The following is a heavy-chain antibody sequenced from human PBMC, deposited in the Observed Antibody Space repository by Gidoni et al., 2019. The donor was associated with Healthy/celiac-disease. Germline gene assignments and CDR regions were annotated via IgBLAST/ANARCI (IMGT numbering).Heavy chain of an antibody. D-gene: IGHD6-19*01. J-gene: IGHJ3*02. CDR3: AREMRDSGWTPGAFDI. Sequence: QVQLVESGGGVVQPGRSLRLSCAASGFTFSSYAMHWVRQAPGKGLEGVAVISYDGSHKYYSDSVKGRFTISIDNSNNTLYLQMNSLRAEDTAVYYCAREMRDSGWTPGAFDIWGQGTMVTVSS. CDR1: GFTFSSYA. V-gene: IGHV3-30-3*01. CDR2: ISYDGSHK.